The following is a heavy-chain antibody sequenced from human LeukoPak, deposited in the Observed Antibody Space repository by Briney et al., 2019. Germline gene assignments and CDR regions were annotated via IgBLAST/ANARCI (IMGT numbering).Heavy chain of an antibody. CDR1: GGSIINYY. CDR3: ARDRAAVDSYYFDY. Sequence: SETLSLTCTVSGGSIINYYWSWIRQPPGKGLEWIGYIFYSGGTNYNPSLKSRVTISVDTSKNQFSLKLSSVTAADTAVYYCARDRAAVDSYYFDYWGQGTLVTVSS. CDR2: IFYSGGT. V-gene: IGHV4-59*01. J-gene: IGHJ4*02. D-gene: IGHD3-10*01.